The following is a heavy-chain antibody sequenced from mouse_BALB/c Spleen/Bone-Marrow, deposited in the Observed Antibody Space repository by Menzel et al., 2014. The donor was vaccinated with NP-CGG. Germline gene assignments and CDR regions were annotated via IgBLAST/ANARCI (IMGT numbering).Heavy chain of an antibody. V-gene: IGHV5-9*03. J-gene: IGHJ2*01. Sequence: EVNVVESGGGLVKPGGSLKLSCAASGFTFSSYTMSWVRQTPEKRLEWVATISSGGGNTYYPDSVKGRFTISRDNAKNNLYLQMSSLRSEDTALYYCARYMITTSYFDYWGQGTTRTVSS. D-gene: IGHD2-4*01. CDR3: ARYMITTSYFDY. CDR1: GFTFSSYT. CDR2: ISSGGGNT.